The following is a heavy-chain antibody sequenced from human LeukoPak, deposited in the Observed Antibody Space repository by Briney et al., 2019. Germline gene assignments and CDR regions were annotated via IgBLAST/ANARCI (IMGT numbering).Heavy chain of an antibody. CDR2: VRGSDAGT. V-gene: IGHV3-23*01. J-gene: IGHJ4*02. D-gene: IGHD1-26*01. CDR1: GFTFSSYA. CDR3: AKNRGGSYYSGSDY. Sequence: GGSLRLSCAASGFTFSSYAMNWVRQAPGKGLEWVSAVRGSDAGTSYADSVKGRFTISRDNSKNTLYLQMNSLRAGDTAVYYCAKNRGGSYYSGSDYWGQGTLVTVSS.